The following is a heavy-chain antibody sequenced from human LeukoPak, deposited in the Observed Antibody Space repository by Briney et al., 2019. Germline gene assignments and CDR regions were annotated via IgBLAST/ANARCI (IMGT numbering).Heavy chain of an antibody. V-gene: IGHV3-74*01. J-gene: IGHJ4*02. D-gene: IGHD4-17*01. Sequence: GGSLRLSCAASGFTFSTYWMHWVRQAPGKGLVWVSRINSDESNTNYADSVKGRFTISRDNAKNTLYLQMNSLRAEDTAVYYCARDDYGDYFFPYWGQGTLVTVAS. CDR2: INSDESNT. CDR3: ARDDYGDYFFPY. CDR1: GFTFSTYW.